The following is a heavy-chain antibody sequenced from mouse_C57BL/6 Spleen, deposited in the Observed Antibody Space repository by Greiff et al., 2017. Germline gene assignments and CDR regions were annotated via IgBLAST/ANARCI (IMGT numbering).Heavy chain of an antibody. V-gene: IGHV1-4*01. Sequence: QVHVKQSGAELARPGASVKMSCKASGYTFTSYTMHWVKQRPGQGLEWIGYINPSSGYTKYNQKFKDKATLTADKSSSTAYMQLSSLTSEDSAVYYCARNYYGSRYFDYWGQGTTLTVSS. J-gene: IGHJ2*01. CDR3: ARNYYGSRYFDY. D-gene: IGHD1-1*01. CDR1: GYTFTSYT. CDR2: INPSSGYT.